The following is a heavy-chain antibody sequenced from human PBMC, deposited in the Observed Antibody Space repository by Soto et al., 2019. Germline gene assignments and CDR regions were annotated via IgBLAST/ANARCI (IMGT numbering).Heavy chain of an antibody. J-gene: IGHJ3*02. V-gene: IGHV3-9*01. CDR1: GFTFDNYA. CDR2: IGRNADSI. Sequence: GGSLRLSCAASGFTFDNYAMHWVRQAPGKGLEWVSGIGRNADSIGYADYVKGRFTISRDNAKNSLYLQMNSLRPEDTALYYCAKDIRGSGDAFDIWGQGTLVTVSS. D-gene: IGHD3-16*01. CDR3: AKDIRGSGDAFDI.